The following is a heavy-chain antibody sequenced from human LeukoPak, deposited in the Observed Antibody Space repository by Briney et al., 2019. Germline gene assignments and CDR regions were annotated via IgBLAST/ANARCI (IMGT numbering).Heavy chain of an antibody. J-gene: IGHJ4*02. CDR1: GFTFSSYG. CDR2: ISYDGSNK. V-gene: IGHV3-30*18. Sequence: GGSLRLSCAASGFTFSSYGMHWVRQAPGKGLEWVAVISYDGSNKYYADSVKGRFTISRDNSKNTLYLQMNSLRVEDTAVYYCAKDRGYCSGGSCYYFDYWGQGTLVTVSS. CDR3: AKDRGYCSGGSCYYFDY. D-gene: IGHD2-15*01.